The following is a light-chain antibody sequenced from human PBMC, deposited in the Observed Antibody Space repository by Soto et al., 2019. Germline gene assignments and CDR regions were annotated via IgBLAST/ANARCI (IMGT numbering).Light chain of an antibody. Sequence: QTVVTQPPSASASLGASVKLTCTLSSGHNSYAIAWHQQQPEKGPRYLMKLNSDGSHSEGDGIPDRFSGSSSGAERYLTISSLQSEDEADYYCQTWSTDIRVFGGGTKVTVL. CDR1: SGHNSYA. CDR3: QTWSTDIRV. J-gene: IGLJ3*02. CDR2: LNSDGSH. V-gene: IGLV4-69*01.